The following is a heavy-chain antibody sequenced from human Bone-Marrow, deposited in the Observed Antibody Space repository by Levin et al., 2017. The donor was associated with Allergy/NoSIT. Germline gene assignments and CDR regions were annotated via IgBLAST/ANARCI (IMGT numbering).Heavy chain of an antibody. V-gene: IGHV4-59*01. CDR3: ASTYGSGSDYPFDY. D-gene: IGHD3-10*01. Sequence: SQTLSLTCTVSGGSIRSSYWSWIRQPPGKGLEWIGYIYYSGSTNYNPSLKSRVTISVDTSKNQFSLKLSSVTAADTAVYYCASTYGSGSDYPFDYWGQGTLVTVSS. CDR1: GGSIRSSY. CDR2: IYYSGST. J-gene: IGHJ4*02.